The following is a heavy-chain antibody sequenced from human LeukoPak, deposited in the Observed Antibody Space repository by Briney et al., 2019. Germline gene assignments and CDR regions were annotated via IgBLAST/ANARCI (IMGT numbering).Heavy chain of an antibody. D-gene: IGHD6-6*01. CDR1: GFTFSSYS. CDR2: ISSGSTYM. Sequence: PGGSLRRSCAASGFTFSSYSMNWGRQAPGKRLEWVSSISSGSTYMYYADSVKGRFTISRDNAQNSMYLQMDSLRAEDTAVYYCGRVGGRSKAAKGDAFDIWGQGTMVTVSS. J-gene: IGHJ3*02. V-gene: IGHV3-21*01. CDR3: GRVGGRSKAAKGDAFDI.